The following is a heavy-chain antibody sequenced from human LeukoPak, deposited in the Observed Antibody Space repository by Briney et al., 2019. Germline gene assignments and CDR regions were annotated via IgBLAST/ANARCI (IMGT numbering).Heavy chain of an antibody. CDR3: ARARRRDGYKSSFDY. V-gene: IGHV4-31*03. CDR1: GGSISSGGYY. Sequence: TSETLSLTCTVSGGSISSGGYYWSWIRQHPGKGLEWIGYIYYSGSTYYNPSLKSRVTISVDTSKNQFSLKLSSVTAADTAAYYCARARRRDGYKSSFDYWGQGTLVTVSS. CDR2: IYYSGST. D-gene: IGHD5-24*01. J-gene: IGHJ4*02.